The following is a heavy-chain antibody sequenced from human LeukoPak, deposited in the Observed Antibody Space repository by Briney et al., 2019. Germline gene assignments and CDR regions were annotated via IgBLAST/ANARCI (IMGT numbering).Heavy chain of an antibody. CDR2: ISWDGGST. J-gene: IGHJ4*02. CDR3: AKGDLYGSGSYTD. V-gene: IGHV3-43*01. CDR1: GFTFDDYT. D-gene: IGHD3-10*01. Sequence: GGSLRLSCAASGFTFDDYTMHWFRQAPGKGMEWVSLISWDGGSTYYADSVKGRFTISRDNSKNSLYLQMNSLRTEDTALYYCAKGDLYGSGSYTDWGQGTLVTVSS.